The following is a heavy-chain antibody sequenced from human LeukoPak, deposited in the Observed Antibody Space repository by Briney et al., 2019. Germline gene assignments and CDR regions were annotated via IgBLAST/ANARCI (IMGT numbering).Heavy chain of an antibody. Sequence: GGSLRLSCAASGFTFSSYAMSWVRQAPGKGLEWVSAISGSGGSTYYADSVKGRFTISRDNSKNTLYLQMNSLRAEDTAVYYCAEDLHYGDYEIDTFDYWGQGTLVTVSS. CDR1: GFTFSSYA. V-gene: IGHV3-23*01. CDR2: ISGSGGST. CDR3: AEDLHYGDYEIDTFDY. J-gene: IGHJ4*02. D-gene: IGHD4-17*01.